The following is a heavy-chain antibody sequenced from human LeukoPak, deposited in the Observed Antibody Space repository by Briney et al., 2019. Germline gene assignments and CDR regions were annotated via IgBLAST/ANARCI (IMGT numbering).Heavy chain of an antibody. V-gene: IGHV3-48*01. J-gene: IGHJ4*02. D-gene: IGHD7-27*01. CDR2: ITTSSSTI. CDR1: GFTFRDYS. CDR3: ARDLAWGAFDY. Sequence: GGSLRLSCAAFGFTFRDYSMNWLRQAPGKGLEWVSYITTSSSTISYADSVKGRFTISRDDSKNTLSLQMNSLRVEDTAVYYCARDLAWGAFDYWGQGTLVTVSS.